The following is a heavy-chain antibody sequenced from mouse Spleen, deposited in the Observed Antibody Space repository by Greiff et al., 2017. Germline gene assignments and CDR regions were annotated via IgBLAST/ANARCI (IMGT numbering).Heavy chain of an antibody. CDR2: ISSGGGNT. CDR3: ARGYCFDY. CDR1: GFTFSSYA. V-gene: IGHV5-9-3*01. J-gene: IGHJ2*01. Sequence: EVHLVESGGGLVKLGGSLKLSCAASGFTFSSYAMSWVRQTPEKRLEWVATISSGGGNTYYPDSVKGRFTISRDNAKNTLYLQMSSLKSEDTAMYYCARGYCFDYWGQGTTLTVSS.